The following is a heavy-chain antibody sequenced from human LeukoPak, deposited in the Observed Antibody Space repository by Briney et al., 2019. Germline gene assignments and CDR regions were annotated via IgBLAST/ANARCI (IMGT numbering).Heavy chain of an antibody. CDR2: ISVTSTHI. V-gene: IGHV3-21*01. J-gene: IGHJ3*02. D-gene: IGHD3-16*01. CDR3: ARGDASLQRNDALDI. CDR1: GFTFSSYS. Sequence: GGSLRLSCAASGFTFSSYSMNWVRQAPGKGLEWVSSISVTSTHIYYAASVKGRFTVSRDNAKNSLTLQMKSLRAEDTALYYCARGDASLQRNDALDIWGQGTMVSVSS.